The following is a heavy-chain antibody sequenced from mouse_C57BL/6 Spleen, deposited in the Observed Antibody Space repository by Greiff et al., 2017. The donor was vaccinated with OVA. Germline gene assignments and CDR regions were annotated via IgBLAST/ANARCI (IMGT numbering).Heavy chain of an antibody. CDR3: ARRDSGLYYFDY. J-gene: IGHJ2*01. Sequence: QVQLQQPGAELVRPGTSVKLSCKASGYTFTSYWMHWVKQRPGQGLEWIGVIDPSDSYTNYNQKFKGKATLTVDTSSSTAYMQLSSLTSEDSAVYYCARRDSGLYYFDYWGQGTTLTVSS. CDR2: IDPSDSYT. CDR1: GYTFTSYW. V-gene: IGHV1-59*01. D-gene: IGHD3-2*02.